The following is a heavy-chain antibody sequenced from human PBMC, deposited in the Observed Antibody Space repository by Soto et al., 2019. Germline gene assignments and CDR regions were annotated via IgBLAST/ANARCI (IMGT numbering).Heavy chain of an antibody. Sequence: QVQLVQSGAEVKKPGASVKASCKASGYTFTSYYIHWVRQAPGQGLEWMGIFNPTGDPASYAQKLQGRVTMTRDTSTGTAYMELGSLRSEDTAVYYCARGGRIVDTGIGYYYYHAMDVWGQGTTVTVS. D-gene: IGHD5-18*01. CDR3: ARGGRIVDTGIGYYYYHAMDV. CDR1: GYTFTSYY. V-gene: IGHV1-46*01. CDR2: FNPTGDPA. J-gene: IGHJ6*02.